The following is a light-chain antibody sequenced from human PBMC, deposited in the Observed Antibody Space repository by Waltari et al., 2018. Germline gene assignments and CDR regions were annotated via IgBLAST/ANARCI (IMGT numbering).Light chain of an antibody. CDR2: GAS. CDR3: QQYVSSPLT. Sequence: EIVLTQSPGTLSLSPGERATLSCRTSQSVSSTYIAWYQQKPGQTPGLLIYGASNRATGIPDRFSGSGSGTDFTLTISRLEPEDSAVYYCQQYVSSPLTFGGGTKVEIK. J-gene: IGKJ4*01. CDR1: QSVSSTY. V-gene: IGKV3-20*01.